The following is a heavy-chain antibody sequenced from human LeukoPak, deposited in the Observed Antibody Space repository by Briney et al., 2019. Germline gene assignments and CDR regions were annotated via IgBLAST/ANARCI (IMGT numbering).Heavy chain of an antibody. Sequence: SETLSLTCAVYGVSFSGYYWSWMRQPPGKGLEWIGEINHSGSTNYNPSLKSRVTISVDTSKNQFSLKLSPVTAADTAVYYCARGLGGWHYWGQGTLVTVSS. D-gene: IGHD3-16*01. J-gene: IGHJ4*02. CDR1: GVSFSGYY. V-gene: IGHV4-34*01. CDR2: INHSGST. CDR3: ARGLGGWHY.